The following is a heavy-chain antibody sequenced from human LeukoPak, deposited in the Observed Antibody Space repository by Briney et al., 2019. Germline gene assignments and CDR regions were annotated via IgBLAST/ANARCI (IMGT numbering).Heavy chain of an antibody. Sequence: SETLSLTCTASGDSISSTGHYWGWIRQPPGKGLEWIGSVYFTGSSFYNPSLKSRVTISVDTSKNQFSLNVASVTAADTAAYYCARQIGGRLVRGFDFWGQGSLVTVSS. CDR2: VYFTGSS. CDR1: GDSISSTGHY. D-gene: IGHD6-19*01. J-gene: IGHJ4*02. V-gene: IGHV4-39*01. CDR3: ARQIGGRLVRGFDF.